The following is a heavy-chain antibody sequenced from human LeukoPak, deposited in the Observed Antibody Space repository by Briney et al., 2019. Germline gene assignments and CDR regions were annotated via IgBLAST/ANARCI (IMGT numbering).Heavy chain of an antibody. Sequence: PGGSLRLSCAASGFTFSSYAMHWVRQAPGKGLEWVAVISYDGSNKYYADSVKGRFTISRDNSKNTLYLQMNSLRAEDTAVYYCARAPLYCSGGSCYAGYFDYWGQGTLVTVSS. D-gene: IGHD2-15*01. CDR1: GFTFSSYA. V-gene: IGHV3-30-3*01. CDR3: ARAPLYCSGGSCYAGYFDY. J-gene: IGHJ4*02. CDR2: ISYDGSNK.